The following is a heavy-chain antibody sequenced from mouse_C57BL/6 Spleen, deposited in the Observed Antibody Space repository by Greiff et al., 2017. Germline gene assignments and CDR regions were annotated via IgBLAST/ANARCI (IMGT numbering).Heavy chain of an antibody. CDR1: GYAFSSYW. V-gene: IGHV1-80*01. CDR2: LYPGDGDT. D-gene: IGHD2-1*01. CDR3: AREGNYGNYDAMDY. Sequence: QVQLQQSGAELVKPGASVKISCKASGYAFSSYWMNWVKQRPGKGLEWFGQLYPGDGDTNYNGKFKGKATLTADKSSSTAYMQLSSLTSEDSAVYFCAREGNYGNYDAMDYWGQGTSVTVSS. J-gene: IGHJ4*01.